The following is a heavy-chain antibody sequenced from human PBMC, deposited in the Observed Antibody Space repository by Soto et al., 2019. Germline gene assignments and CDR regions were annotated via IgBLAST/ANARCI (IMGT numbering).Heavy chain of an antibody. V-gene: IGHV3-15*01. Sequence: EVQLVESGGGLVKPGGSLRLSCAASGFTFSNAWMSWVRQAPGKGLEWVGRIKSKTDGGTTDYAAPVKGRFTISRDDSKNTLYLQMNSLKTEDTAVYYCTTDGGYSSSWYLSWGGYFDYWGQGTLVTVSS. CDR2: IKSKTDGGTT. CDR1: GFTFSNAW. CDR3: TTDGGYSSSWYLSWGGYFDY. J-gene: IGHJ4*02. D-gene: IGHD6-13*01.